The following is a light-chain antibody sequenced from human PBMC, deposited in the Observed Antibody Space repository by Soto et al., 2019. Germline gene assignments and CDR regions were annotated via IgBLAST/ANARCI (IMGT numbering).Light chain of an antibody. V-gene: IGLV2-14*01. CDR1: SSDVGGYNY. CDR3: SSYTSSSTYV. CDR2: EVS. Sequence: QSALTQPASVSGSPGQSITISCTGTSSDVGGYNYVSWYQQHPGTAPKLMIYEVSNRPSGVSNRFSGSKSGKTASLTISGLQAEDEADYYCSSYTSSSTYVFGTGTKVTVL. J-gene: IGLJ1*01.